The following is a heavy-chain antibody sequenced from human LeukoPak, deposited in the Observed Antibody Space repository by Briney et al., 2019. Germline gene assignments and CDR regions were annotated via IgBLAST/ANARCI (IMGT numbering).Heavy chain of an antibody. CDR3: AREAAPSLYASSSRDY. Sequence: PGGSLRLSCAASGFGFSNFWMHWVCQAPAEGLVWVSRIKLDGTTSVYADSVKGRFTISREHLKNTSYLQMRSLRAEDTAVYFCAREAAPSLYASSSRDYWGQGTPVSVSS. CDR2: IKLDGTTS. V-gene: IGHV3-74*01. D-gene: IGHD6-6*01. CDR1: GFGFSNFW. J-gene: IGHJ4*01.